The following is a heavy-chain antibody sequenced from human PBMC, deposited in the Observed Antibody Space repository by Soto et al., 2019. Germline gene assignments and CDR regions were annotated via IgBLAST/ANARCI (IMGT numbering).Heavy chain of an antibody. CDR1: GFTFNSFA. D-gene: IGHD3-3*01. J-gene: IGHJ4*02. CDR3: AKRTIVGVSRLFDY. CDR2: ISGGGDTT. Sequence: EVQLLESGGGLVQPGGSLRLSCAASGFTFNSFAMSWVHQAPGKGLEWVAAISGGGDTTYYADSVKGRFTISRDNSKNTLYLQMNSLTAEDTAVYYCAKRTIVGVSRLFDYWGQGPLVTVSS. V-gene: IGHV3-23*01.